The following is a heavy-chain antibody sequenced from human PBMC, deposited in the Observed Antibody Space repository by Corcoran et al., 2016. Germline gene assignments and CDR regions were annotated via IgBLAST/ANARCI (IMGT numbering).Heavy chain of an antibody. Sequence: QVQLVQSGAEVKKPGASVKVSCKASGYTFTSYDINWVRQATGQGLEWMGWMNPNSGNTGYAQKFQGRVTMTRNTSISTAYMEMSSLRSEDTAVYYCARALKEIYYYDGMDVWGQGTTVTVSS. J-gene: IGHJ6*02. CDR2: MNPNSGNT. CDR3: ARALKEIYYYDGMDV. V-gene: IGHV1-8*01. CDR1: GYTFTSYD.